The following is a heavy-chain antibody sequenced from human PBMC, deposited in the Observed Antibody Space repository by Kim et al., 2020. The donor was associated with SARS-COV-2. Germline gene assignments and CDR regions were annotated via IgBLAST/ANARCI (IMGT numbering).Heavy chain of an antibody. D-gene: IGHD5-18*01. Sequence: SETLSLTCTVSGYSISSGYYWCGIRQPPGKGLELIGSIYHSGSTYYNPSLKSRVTISVDTSKNQFSLKLSSVTAADTAVYYCARDPGDTALVMNWFDPWGQGTLVTVSS. CDR3: ARDPGDTALVMNWFDP. CDR2: IYHSGST. J-gene: IGHJ5*02. V-gene: IGHV4-38-2*02. CDR1: GYSISSGYY.